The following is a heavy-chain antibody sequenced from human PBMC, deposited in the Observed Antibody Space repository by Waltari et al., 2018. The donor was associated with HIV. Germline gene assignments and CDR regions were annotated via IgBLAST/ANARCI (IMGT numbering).Heavy chain of an antibody. CDR2: MYHSGST. CDR1: GGSTSSYSW. D-gene: IGHD4-17*01. CDR3: ARVLTGDYGSSRFDP. Sequence: QVQLQESGPGLVKPSETLSLTCAVSGGSTSSYSWWRWVRQTPGKGLEWIGGMYHSGSTNYNPSLKSRVTIVVDKSKNQFSLKVTSVTAADTAVYYCARVLTGDYGSSRFDPWGQGTLVTVSS. V-gene: IGHV4-4*02. J-gene: IGHJ5*02.